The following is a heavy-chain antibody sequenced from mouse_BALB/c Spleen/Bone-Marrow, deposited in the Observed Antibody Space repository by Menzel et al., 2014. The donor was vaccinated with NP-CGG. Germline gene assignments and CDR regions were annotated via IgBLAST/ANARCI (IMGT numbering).Heavy chain of an antibody. CDR3: VRGIYYYGSNYKNSAWDY. V-gene: IGHV10-1*02. CDR1: GFTFNTFA. D-gene: IGHD1-1*01. Sequence: EAQLVESGGGLVQPKGLLKLSCAASGFTFNTFAMNWVRPAPGKGLEWVARIRSKSNNFATYYADSVKDRFTISRDDSQSMLYLQMNNLKTEDTAMYYCVRGIYYYGSNYKNSAWDYWGQGTSVTVSS. J-gene: IGHJ4*01. CDR2: IRSKSNNFAT.